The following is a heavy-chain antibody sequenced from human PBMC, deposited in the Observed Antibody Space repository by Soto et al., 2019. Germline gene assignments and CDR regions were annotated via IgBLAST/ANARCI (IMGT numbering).Heavy chain of an antibody. V-gene: IGHV3-23*01. D-gene: IGHD3-3*01. CDR3: AKDTKLRFLETEGGGAFDI. Sequence: LRLSCAASGFTFSSYAMSWVRQAPGKGLEWVSAISGSGGSTYYADSVKGRFTISRDNSKNTLYLQMNSLRAGDTAVYYCAKDTKLRFLETEGGGAFDIWGQGTMVTVSS. CDR2: ISGSGGST. J-gene: IGHJ3*02. CDR1: GFTFSSYA.